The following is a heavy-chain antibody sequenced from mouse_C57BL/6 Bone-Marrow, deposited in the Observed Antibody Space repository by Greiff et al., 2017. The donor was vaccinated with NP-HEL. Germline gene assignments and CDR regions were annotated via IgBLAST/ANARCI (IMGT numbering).Heavy chain of an antibody. CDR2: IYPRRGNT. Sequence: VKLQESGAELARPGASVKLSCKASGYTFTSYGISWVKQRTGQGLEWIGEIYPRRGNTYYNEKFKGKATLTADKSSSTAYMELSSLTSEDSAVYFCALIYDDYGGWYFDVWGTGTTVTVSS. D-gene: IGHD2-4*01. CDR1: GYTFTSYG. J-gene: IGHJ1*03. CDR3: ALIYDDYGGWYFDV. V-gene: IGHV1-81*01.